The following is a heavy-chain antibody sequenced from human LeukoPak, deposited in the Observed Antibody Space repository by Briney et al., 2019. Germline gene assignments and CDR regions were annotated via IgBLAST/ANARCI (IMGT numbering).Heavy chain of an antibody. CDR3: TKTSPGVPLDF. CDR1: GGSISSSSYY. V-gene: IGHV4-39*01. J-gene: IGHJ4*02. CDR2: IYYSGST. D-gene: IGHD7-27*01. Sequence: SETLSLTCTVSGGSISSSSYYWGWIRQPPGKGLEWIGSIYYSGSTYYNPSLKSRVTISVDTSKNQFSLRLTFVTAADTAVYYCTKTSPGVPLDFWGQGTLVTVSS.